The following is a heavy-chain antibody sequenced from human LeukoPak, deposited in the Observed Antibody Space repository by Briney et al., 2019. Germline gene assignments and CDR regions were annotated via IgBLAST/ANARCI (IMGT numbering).Heavy chain of an antibody. J-gene: IGHJ4*02. CDR2: IFPIFGTA. Sequence: SVKVSCKASGGTFSSYAICWVRQAPGQGLEWMGGIFPIFGTANYAQKFHGRVTITADESTSTAYMELSSLRSEDTAVYYCARDSRDYGSGSSQYYFDYWGQGTLVTVSS. V-gene: IGHV1-69*01. D-gene: IGHD3-10*01. CDR1: GGTFSSYA. CDR3: ARDSRDYGSGSSQYYFDY.